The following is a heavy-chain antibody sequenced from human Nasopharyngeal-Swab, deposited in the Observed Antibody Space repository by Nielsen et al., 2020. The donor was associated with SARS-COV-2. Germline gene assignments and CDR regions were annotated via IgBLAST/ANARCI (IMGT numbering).Heavy chain of an antibody. CDR2: IRGGGART. CDR3: AAPGTRCSGDKCDMWVFDY. V-gene: IGHV3-23*01. J-gene: IGHJ4*02. D-gene: IGHD2-15*01. CDR1: GFTFSNYA. Sequence: GESLKLSCTGSGFTFSNYAMSWVRRAPGKVLEWLSSIRGGGARTTYADSAKGRFTISRDNPKNTLYLQMSSLRVEDTAVYYCAAPGTRCSGDKCDMWVFDYWGQGTQVTVSS.